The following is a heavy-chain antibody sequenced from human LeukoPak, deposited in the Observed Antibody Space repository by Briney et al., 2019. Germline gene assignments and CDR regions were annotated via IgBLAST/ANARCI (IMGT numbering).Heavy chain of an antibody. Sequence: PGGSLRLSCAASGFTFSSYWMHWVRQAPGKGLVWVSRINSDGSSTSYADSVKGRFTISRDNAKNTLYLQMNSLRAEDTAVYYCARDRPTYYDFWSGGDDAFDIWGQGTMVTVSS. CDR2: INSDGSST. CDR3: ARDRPTYYDFWSGGDDAFDI. CDR1: GFTFSSYW. J-gene: IGHJ3*02. V-gene: IGHV3-74*01. D-gene: IGHD3-3*01.